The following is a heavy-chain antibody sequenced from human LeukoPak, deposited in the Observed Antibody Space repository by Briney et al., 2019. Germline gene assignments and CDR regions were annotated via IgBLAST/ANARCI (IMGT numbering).Heavy chain of an antibody. CDR3: ARLGLVGPYSSSGFYFDY. Sequence: KTSDTLSLPCTVSGRPISSWCYRWVWIPQPPGRAVEGIVSIYYCGSLYYHPSQKSRDTISVHTSQAQFSQALRSVTAAETAVYYCARLGLVGPYSSSGFYFDYWGQGTLVSVHS. V-gene: IGHV4-39*01. D-gene: IGHD6-6*01. J-gene: IGHJ4*02. CDR2: IYYCGSL. CDR1: GRPISSWCYR.